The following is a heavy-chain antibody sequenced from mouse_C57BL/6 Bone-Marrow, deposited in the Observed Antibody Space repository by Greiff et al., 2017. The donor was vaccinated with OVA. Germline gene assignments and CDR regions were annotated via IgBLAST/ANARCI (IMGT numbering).Heavy chain of an antibody. CDR1: GYTFTGYW. Sequence: QVQLQQSGAELMKPGASVKLSCKATGYTFTGYWIEWVKQRPGHGLEWIGEILPGSGSTNYNEKFKGKATLTADTSSNTAYMQLSSLTTADAAIYYCARGGNYFDYWGQGTTLTVSS. V-gene: IGHV1-9*01. CDR2: ILPGSGST. CDR3: ARGGNYFDY. J-gene: IGHJ2*01.